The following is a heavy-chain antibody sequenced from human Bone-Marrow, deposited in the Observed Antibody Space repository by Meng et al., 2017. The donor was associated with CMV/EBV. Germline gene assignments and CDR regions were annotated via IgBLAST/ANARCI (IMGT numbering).Heavy chain of an antibody. Sequence: GESLKISGAASGFTFSIYAMHWVGQAPGKGLEYVSAISSNGRSTYIADSVKGRFAISRDNSKNTLFLQMGRLRPEDMHVYYCARACSGGSCYDYWGRGTLVTVSS. D-gene: IGHD2-15*01. CDR3: ARACSGGSCYDY. CDR1: GFTFSIYA. V-gene: IGHV3-64*02. J-gene: IGHJ4*02. CDR2: ISSNGRST.